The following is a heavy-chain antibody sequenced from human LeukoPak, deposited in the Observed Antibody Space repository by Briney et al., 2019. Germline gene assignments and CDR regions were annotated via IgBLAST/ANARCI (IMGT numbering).Heavy chain of an antibody. V-gene: IGHV4-30-4*01. CDR1: GFTFSDYY. CDR2: IYHTGSF. J-gene: IGHJ4*02. D-gene: IGHD1-26*01. CDR3: GRESRIVGTTSVWYYFDY. Sequence: LRLPCAASGFTFSDYYMSWIRQPPGKGLEWIGFIYHTGSFHYNPSLKSRVTISVDTSKNQFSLNLRSVTAADTAVYFCGRESRIVGTTSVWYYFDYWGQGTLVTVSS.